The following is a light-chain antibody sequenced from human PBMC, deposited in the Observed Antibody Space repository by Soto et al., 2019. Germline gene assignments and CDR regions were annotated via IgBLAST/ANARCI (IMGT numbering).Light chain of an antibody. Sequence: QSVLTQPPSASGTPGQRVTISCSGSSSNIGSYPVNWYQQLPGTAPKLLIYSTNQRPSGVPDRSSGSKSGTSASLAISVHQSEDEGDYYCAAWDDSLNRRVFGGGTKVTVL. CDR2: STN. CDR3: AAWDDSLNRRV. V-gene: IGLV1-44*01. CDR1: SSNIGSYP. J-gene: IGLJ3*02.